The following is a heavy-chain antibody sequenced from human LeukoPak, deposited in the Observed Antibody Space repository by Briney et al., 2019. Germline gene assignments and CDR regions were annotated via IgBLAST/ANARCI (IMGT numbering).Heavy chain of an antibody. D-gene: IGHD4/OR15-4a*01. J-gene: IGHJ5*02. Sequence: PGGSLRLSCSASGFTFSSYAMHWVRQAPGKGLEYVSAISSNEGSTYYADSVKGRFTISRDNSKNTLYLQMSSLRAEDTAVYHCVKDLGLSLPVPLRWFDPWGQGTLVTVSS. CDR2: ISSNEGST. CDR3: VKDLGLSLPVPLRWFDP. CDR1: GFTFSSYA. V-gene: IGHV3-64D*09.